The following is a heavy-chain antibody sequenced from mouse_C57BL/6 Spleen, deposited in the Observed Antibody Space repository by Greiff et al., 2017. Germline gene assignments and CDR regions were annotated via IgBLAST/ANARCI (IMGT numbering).Heavy chain of an antibody. D-gene: IGHD1-1*01. CDR1: GYAFRSYW. J-gene: IGHJ2*01. Sequence: QVQLQQSGAELVKPGASVKISCKASGYAFRSYWMNWVKQRPGRGLEWIGQIYPGDGDTNYNGKFNGKATLTADKSSSTAYMRLSSLTSEDSAVYFCARKDYGSSYPFDYWGQGTTLTVSS. V-gene: IGHV1-80*01. CDR3: ARKDYGSSYPFDY. CDR2: IYPGDGDT.